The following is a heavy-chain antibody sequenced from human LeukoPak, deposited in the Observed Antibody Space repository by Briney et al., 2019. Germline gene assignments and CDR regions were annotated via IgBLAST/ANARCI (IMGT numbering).Heavy chain of an antibody. J-gene: IGHJ4*02. CDR1: GFTFSSYA. V-gene: IGHV3-23*01. Sequence: GGSLRLSCAASGFTFSSYAMSWVRQAPGRGLEWVSAISGSGGSTYYADSVKGRFTISRDNSKNTLYLQMNSLRAEDTAVYYCAKEGSYYGSGSYFGYGGQGTLVTVSS. CDR2: ISGSGGST. D-gene: IGHD3-10*01. CDR3: AKEGSYYGSGSYFGY.